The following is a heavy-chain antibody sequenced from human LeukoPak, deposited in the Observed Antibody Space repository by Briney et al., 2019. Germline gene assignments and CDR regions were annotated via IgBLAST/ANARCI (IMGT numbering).Heavy chain of an antibody. CDR3: ARAGRFLEWLLLSSDAFDI. CDR1: GFTFSSYS. CDR2: ISSSSSYI. Sequence: GRSLRLSCAASGFTFSSYSMNWVRQAPGKGLEWVSSISSSSSYIYYADSVKGRFTISRDNAKNPLYLQMNSLRAEDTAVYYCARAGRFLEWLLLSSDAFDIWGQGTMVTVSS. V-gene: IGHV3-21*01. D-gene: IGHD3-3*01. J-gene: IGHJ3*02.